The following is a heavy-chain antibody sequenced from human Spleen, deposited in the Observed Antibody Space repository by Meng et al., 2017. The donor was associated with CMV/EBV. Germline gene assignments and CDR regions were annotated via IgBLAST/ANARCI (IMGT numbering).Heavy chain of an antibody. V-gene: IGHV3-48*04. Sequence: GGSLRLSCAASGFTFGSYSMTWVRQAPGKGLEWVSYISRTGITIYYADSVKGRFTISRDNAKNSLYLQMNSLRAEDTAVYYCARDNVVVVAAAIPRHYYYYGMDVWGQGTTVTVSS. CDR1: GFTFGSYS. CDR2: ISRTGITI. CDR3: ARDNVVVVAAAIPRHYYYYGMDV. J-gene: IGHJ6*02. D-gene: IGHD2-2*02.